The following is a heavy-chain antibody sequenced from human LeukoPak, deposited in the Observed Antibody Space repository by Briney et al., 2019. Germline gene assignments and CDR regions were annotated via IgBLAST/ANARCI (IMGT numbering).Heavy chain of an antibody. CDR1: GFTFSSYW. J-gene: IGHJ6*02. V-gene: IGHV3-7*01. D-gene: IGHD2-15*01. CDR2: IKQDGSEK. Sequence: PGGSLRLSCAASGFTFSSYWMSWVRQAPGKGLEWVANIKQDGSEKYYVDSVKGRLTISRDNAKNSLYLQMNSLRAEDTAVYYCARIGGSRYYYYGMDVWGQGTTVTVSS. CDR3: ARIGGSRYYYYGMDV.